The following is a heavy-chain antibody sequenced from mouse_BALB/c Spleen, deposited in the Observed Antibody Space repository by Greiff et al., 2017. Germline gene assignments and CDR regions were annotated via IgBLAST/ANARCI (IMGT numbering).Heavy chain of an antibody. Sequence: DVQLVESGGDLVKPGGSLKLSCAASGFTFSSYGMSWVRQTPDKRLEWVATISSGGSYTYYPDSVKGRFTISRDNAKNTLYLQMSSLKSEDTAMYYCARHYRYDWFAYWGQGTLVTVSA. V-gene: IGHV5-6*01. CDR2: ISSGGSYT. D-gene: IGHD2-14*01. CDR3: ARHYRYDWFAY. J-gene: IGHJ3*01. CDR1: GFTFSSYG.